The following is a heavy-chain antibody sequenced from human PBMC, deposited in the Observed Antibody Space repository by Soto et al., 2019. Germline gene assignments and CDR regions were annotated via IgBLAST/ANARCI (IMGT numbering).Heavy chain of an antibody. Sequence: GPPVKVSCKASGGTFSSYAISWVRQAPGQGLEWMGGIIPIFGTANYAQKFQGRVTITADESTSTAYMELSSLRSEDTAVYYCARERSPLLPAXXHGXYYYYYGMXFXGQGTKVTVSS. J-gene: IGHJ6*02. V-gene: IGHV1-69*13. D-gene: IGHD2-2*01. CDR3: ARERSPLLPAXXHGXYYYYYGMXF. CDR2: IIPIFGTA. CDR1: GGTFSSYA.